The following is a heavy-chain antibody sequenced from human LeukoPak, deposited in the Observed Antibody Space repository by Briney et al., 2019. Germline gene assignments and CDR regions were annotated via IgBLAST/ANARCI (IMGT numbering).Heavy chain of an antibody. CDR2: INPSGGST. D-gene: IGHD3-10*01. Sequence: ASVKVSCKASGDTFTSHYMHWVRQAPGEGLEWMGVINPSGGSTMSAQNFQGRVTMTRDTSTSTAYMELRSLRSDDTAVYYCARDRGTMVRGVTPWDFDYWGQGTLVTVSS. CDR3: ARDRGTMVRGVTPWDFDY. J-gene: IGHJ4*02. V-gene: IGHV1-46*01. CDR1: GDTFTSHY.